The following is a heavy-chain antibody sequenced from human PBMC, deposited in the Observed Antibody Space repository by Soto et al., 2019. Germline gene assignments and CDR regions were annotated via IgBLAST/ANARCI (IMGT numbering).Heavy chain of an antibody. V-gene: IGHV4-59*01. CDR2: IYSSGST. CDR1: GGSMKTYY. D-gene: IGHD6-13*01. Sequence: SETLSLTCTVSGGSMKTYYWNWIRQTPGKGLEWIGYIYSSGSTNYNPSLKSRVTISVDTSKNQFSLKLNSVTAADTAVYYCARGSAAALDVWGQGTTVTVSS. J-gene: IGHJ6*02. CDR3: ARGSAAALDV.